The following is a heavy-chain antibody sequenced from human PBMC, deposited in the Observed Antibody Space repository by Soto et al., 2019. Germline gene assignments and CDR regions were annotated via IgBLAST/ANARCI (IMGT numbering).Heavy chain of an antibody. CDR1: GGSIRSSTYY. J-gene: IGHJ6*02. V-gene: IGHV4-39*01. CDR2: IYYSGST. Sequence: SEDLSLTFTFSGGSIRSSTYYWGWIRHPPGNGLEWIGSIYYSGSTYYNPSLKSRVTISVDTSKNQFSLKLSSVTAADTAVYYCARGYCSSTSRYYYYYYGMDVWGQGTTVTVSS. D-gene: IGHD2-2*01. CDR3: ARGYCSSTSRYYYYYYGMDV.